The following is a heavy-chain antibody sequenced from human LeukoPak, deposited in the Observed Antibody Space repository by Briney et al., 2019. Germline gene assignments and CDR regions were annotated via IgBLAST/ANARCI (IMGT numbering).Heavy chain of an antibody. CDR2: IKQDGSEK. Sequence: GGSLRLSCAASGFTFSSYGMSWVRQAPGKGLEWVANIKQDGSEKYYVDSVKGRFTISRDNAKNSLYLQMNSLRAEDTAVYYCARDYPLIVATITGDYYYYYMDVWGKGTTVTVSS. J-gene: IGHJ6*03. CDR1: GFTFSSYG. V-gene: IGHV3-7*01. D-gene: IGHD5-12*01. CDR3: ARDYPLIVATITGDYYYYYMDV.